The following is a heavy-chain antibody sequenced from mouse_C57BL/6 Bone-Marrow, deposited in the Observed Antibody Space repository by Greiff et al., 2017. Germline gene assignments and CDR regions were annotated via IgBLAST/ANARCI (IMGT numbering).Heavy chain of an antibody. V-gene: IGHV1-64*01. Sequence: QVQLQQPGAELVKPGASVKLSCKASGYTFTSYWMHWVKQRPGKGLEWIGMIHPNSGSTNYNEKFKSKATLTVANSSSTAYMQLSSLTSEDSAVYYCARSHYYGRSYPWYFDVWGTGTTVTVSS. J-gene: IGHJ1*03. CDR3: ARSHYYGRSYPWYFDV. D-gene: IGHD1-1*01. CDR2: IHPNSGST. CDR1: GYTFTSYW.